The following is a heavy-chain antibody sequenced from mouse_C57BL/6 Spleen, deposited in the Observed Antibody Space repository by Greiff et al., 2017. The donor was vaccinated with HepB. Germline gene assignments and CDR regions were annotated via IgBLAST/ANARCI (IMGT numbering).Heavy chain of an antibody. CDR1: GYSFTDYN. Sequence: EVHLVESGPELVKPGASVKISCKASGYSFTDYNMNWVKQSNGKSLEWIGVINPNYGTTSYNQKFKGKATLTVDQSSSTAYMQLNSLTSEDSAVYYCASGSSGYSYCAMDYWGQGTSVTVSS. J-gene: IGHJ4*01. CDR2: INPNYGTT. V-gene: IGHV1-39*01. D-gene: IGHD3-2*02. CDR3: ASGSSGYSYCAMDY.